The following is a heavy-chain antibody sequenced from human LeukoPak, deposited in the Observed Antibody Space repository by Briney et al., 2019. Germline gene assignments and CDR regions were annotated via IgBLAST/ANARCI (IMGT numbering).Heavy chain of an antibody. D-gene: IGHD2-21*01. Sequence: ASVKVSCKASGYTFTSYYMHWVRQAPGQGLEWMGIINPSGGTTSYAQKFQGRVTLTRDTSTSTVYMEMRSLRSEDTAVYYCARDLFRAAGSNYYGMDVWGQGTTVTLSS. CDR3: ARDLFRAAGSNYYGMDV. J-gene: IGHJ6*02. CDR2: INPSGGTT. CDR1: GYTFTSYY. V-gene: IGHV1-46*01.